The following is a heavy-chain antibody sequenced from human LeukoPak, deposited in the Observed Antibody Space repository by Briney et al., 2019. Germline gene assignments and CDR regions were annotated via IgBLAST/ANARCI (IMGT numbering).Heavy chain of an antibody. J-gene: IGHJ6*03. V-gene: IGHV3-48*01. CDR1: GFILSSYS. CDR2: INSRSTII. CDR3: AREGIGYYIDG. D-gene: IGHD2-15*01. Sequence: PGGSLRLSCAASGFILSSYSMNWVRQAPGKGLEWISYINSRSTIIKVAASVKGRIIISRDNGKNSLYLELNSLRAEDTALYYCAREGIGYYIDGWGKGATVIVSS.